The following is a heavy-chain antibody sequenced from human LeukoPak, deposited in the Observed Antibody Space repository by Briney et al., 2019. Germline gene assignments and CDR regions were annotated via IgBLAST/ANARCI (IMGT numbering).Heavy chain of an antibody. J-gene: IGHJ3*02. D-gene: IGHD6-19*01. CDR1: GFTFSSYA. V-gene: IGHV3-21*01. Sequence: GGSLRLSCAASGFTFSSYAMSWVREAPGKGLEWVSSISSSSSYIYYADSVKGRFTISRDNAKNSLYLQMNSLRAEDTAVYYCARDLGYSSGWYYAFDIWGQGTMVTVSS. CDR2: ISSSSSYI. CDR3: ARDLGYSSGWYYAFDI.